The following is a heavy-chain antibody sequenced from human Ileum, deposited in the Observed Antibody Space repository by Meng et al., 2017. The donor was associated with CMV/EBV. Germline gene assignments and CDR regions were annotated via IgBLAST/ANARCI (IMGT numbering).Heavy chain of an antibody. J-gene: IGHJ4*02. D-gene: IGHD5-24*01. Sequence: QVQLVQSGSELKKPGASVKVSCKASGYTFTTNSLIWVRQAPGQGPEWMGWINTNTGEPMYARDFTGRFVFSLDTSVSTTYLQINSLRTEDSAVYYCTRGDGDHSSKFDYWGQGTLVTVSS. V-gene: IGHV7-4-1*02. CDR1: GYTFTTNS. CDR2: INTNTGEP. CDR3: TRGDGDHSSKFDY.